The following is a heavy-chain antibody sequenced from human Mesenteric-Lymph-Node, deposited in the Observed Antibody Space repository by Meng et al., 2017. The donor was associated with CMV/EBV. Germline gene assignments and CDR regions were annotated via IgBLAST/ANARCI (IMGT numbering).Heavy chain of an antibody. V-gene: IGHV1-69*10. CDR2: IIPILGIA. CDR1: FSSYA. J-gene: IGHJ4*02. CDR3: AREGYCSGGSCSSLRPFDY. Sequence: FSSYAISWVRQAPGQGLEWMGGIIPILGIANYAQKFQGRVTITADKSTSTAYMELSSLRSEDTAVYYCAREGYCSGGSCSSLRPFDYWGQGTLVTVSS. D-gene: IGHD2-15*01.